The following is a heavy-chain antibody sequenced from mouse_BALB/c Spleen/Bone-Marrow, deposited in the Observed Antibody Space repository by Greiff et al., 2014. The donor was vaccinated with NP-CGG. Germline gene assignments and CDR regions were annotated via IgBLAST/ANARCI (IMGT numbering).Heavy chain of an antibody. J-gene: IGHJ2*01. CDR2: IDPENGDT. CDR3: NEGYGNYGY. D-gene: IGHD2-10*02. CDR1: GFNIKDYY. V-gene: IGHV14-4*02. Sequence: EVKLEESGAELVRSGASVKLSCTASGFNIKDYYMHWVKQRPEQGLEWIGWIDPENGDTEYAPKFQGKATMTADTSSNTAYLQLSSLTSEDTAVYYCNEGYGNYGYWGQGTTPTVSS.